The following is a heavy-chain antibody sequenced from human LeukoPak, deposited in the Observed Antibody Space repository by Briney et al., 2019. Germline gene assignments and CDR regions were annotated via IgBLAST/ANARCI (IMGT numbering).Heavy chain of an antibody. CDR2: ISGGGGGT. Sequence: PGGSLRLSCAASGFTFSNYAMAWVRQAPGKGLEWVSSISGGGGGTYYADSVKGRFTISRDNSKNTLYLQMNSLRAEDTAVYYCAKRDNSGWYAIDYWGQGTLDTVSS. J-gene: IGHJ4*02. D-gene: IGHD6-19*01. V-gene: IGHV3-23*01. CDR1: GFTFSNYA. CDR3: AKRDNSGWYAIDY.